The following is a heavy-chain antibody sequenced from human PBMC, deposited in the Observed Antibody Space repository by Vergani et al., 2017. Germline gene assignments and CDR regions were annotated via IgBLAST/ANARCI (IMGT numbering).Heavy chain of an antibody. D-gene: IGHD6-13*01. CDR3: ARRLGIAAAGPYYFDY. CDR2: IYPGDSDT. Sequence: EVQLVQSGAEVKKPGESLKISCKGSGYSFTSYWIGWVRQMPGKGLEWMGIIYPGDSDTRYSPSFQGQVTISADKSLSTAYLQWSSLKASDTAMYYCARRLGIAAAGPYYFDYWGQGTLVTVSS. CDR1: GYSFTSYW. J-gene: IGHJ4*02. V-gene: IGHV5-51*01.